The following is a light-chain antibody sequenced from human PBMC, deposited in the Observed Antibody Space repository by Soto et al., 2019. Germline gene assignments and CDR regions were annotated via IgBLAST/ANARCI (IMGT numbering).Light chain of an antibody. V-gene: IGKV2-28*01. Sequence: DIVMTQFPLSLPVTPGEPASISCRSSQSLLHSKGYNYLDWYLQKPGQSPQLLIYLGSNRASGASDRFSGSGTGTDFTLKISRVEADDVGVYYCMQALQTPITFGLGTRLEIK. CDR2: LGS. J-gene: IGKJ5*01. CDR1: QSLLHSKGYNY. CDR3: MQALQTPIT.